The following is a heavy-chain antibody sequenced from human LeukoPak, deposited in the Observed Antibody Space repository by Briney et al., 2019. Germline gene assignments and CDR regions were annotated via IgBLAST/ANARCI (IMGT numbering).Heavy chain of an antibody. D-gene: IGHD3-10*01. CDR2: IYHSGST. CDR1: GYSISSGYY. V-gene: IGHV4-38-2*02. J-gene: IGHJ6*03. CDR3: ASQIHLKPARFGDYYYYYMDV. Sequence: PSETLSLTCTVSGYSISSGYYWGWIRQPPGKGLEWIGSIYHSGSTYYNPSLKSRVTISVDTSKNQFSLKLSSVTAADTAVYYCASQIHLKPARFGDYYYYYMDVWGKGTTVTVSS.